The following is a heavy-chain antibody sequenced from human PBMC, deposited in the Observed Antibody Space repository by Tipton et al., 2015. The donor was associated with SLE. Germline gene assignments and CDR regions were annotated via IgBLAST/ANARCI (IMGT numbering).Heavy chain of an antibody. J-gene: IGHJ6*03. CDR3: ASGDYYYYMDV. V-gene: IGHV4-61*02. CDR1: GGSITSGSYY. Sequence: TLSLTCTVSGGSITSGSYYWSWIRQPAGKGLEWIGRIYASGSTNYNPSLRSRAAMSVDTSKSHFSLKLTSVTAADSAVYYCASGDYYYYMDVWGKGTTVTVSS. D-gene: IGHD3-16*01. CDR2: IYASGST.